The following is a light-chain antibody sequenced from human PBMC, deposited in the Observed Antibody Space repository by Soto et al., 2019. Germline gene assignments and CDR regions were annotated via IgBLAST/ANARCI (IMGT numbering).Light chain of an antibody. CDR1: QDISNY. CDR2: DAS. Sequence: DIQMTQSPSSLSASVGDRVTITCQASQDISNYLNWYQQKPGKAPKLLIYDASNLETGVPSRFSASGSGTEFSLTINSLQADDFATYYCQQYHIYSWTFGQGTKVDIK. V-gene: IGKV1-33*01. CDR3: QQYHIYSWT. J-gene: IGKJ1*01.